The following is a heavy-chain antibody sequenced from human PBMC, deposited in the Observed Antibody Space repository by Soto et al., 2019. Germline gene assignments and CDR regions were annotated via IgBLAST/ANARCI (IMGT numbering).Heavy chain of an antibody. J-gene: IGHJ5*02. Sequence: GASVKVSCKASGYSFTNNDVTWLRQATGQGLEWMGWMNPGSGDTGYAQKFQGRVTMTRDISIATAYMELSSLRSVETAIYYCARMATFGSLNWFDPWGQGTLVTVS. D-gene: IGHD3-16*01. CDR1: GYSFTNND. V-gene: IGHV1-8*01. CDR2: MNPGSGDT. CDR3: ARMATFGSLNWFDP.